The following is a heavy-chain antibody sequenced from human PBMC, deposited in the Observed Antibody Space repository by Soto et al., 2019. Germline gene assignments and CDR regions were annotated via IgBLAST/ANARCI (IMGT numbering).Heavy chain of an antibody. D-gene: IGHD3-9*01. J-gene: IGHJ3*02. V-gene: IGHV1-18*01. Sequence: ASVKVSCKASGYTFTSYGISWVRQAPGQGLEWMGWISAYNGNTNYAQKLQGRVTMTTDTSTSTAYMELRSLRSDDTAVYYCARGRDYDILTGYLLDAFDIWGQGTMVTVSS. CDR1: GYTFTSYG. CDR3: ARGRDYDILTGYLLDAFDI. CDR2: ISAYNGNT.